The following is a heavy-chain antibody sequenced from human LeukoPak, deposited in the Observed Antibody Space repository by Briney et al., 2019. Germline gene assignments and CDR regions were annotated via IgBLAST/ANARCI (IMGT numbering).Heavy chain of an antibody. CDR3: ARVIRRWLQPDAFDI. CDR1: GYTFTGYY. J-gene: IGHJ3*02. D-gene: IGHD5-24*01. Sequence: LGASVKVSCKASGYTFTGYYMHWVRQAPGQGLEWMGWINPNSGGTNYAQKFQGRVTMTRNTSISTAYMELRSLRSDDTAVYYCARVIRRWLQPDAFDIWGQGTMVTVSS. V-gene: IGHV1-2*03. CDR2: INPNSGGT.